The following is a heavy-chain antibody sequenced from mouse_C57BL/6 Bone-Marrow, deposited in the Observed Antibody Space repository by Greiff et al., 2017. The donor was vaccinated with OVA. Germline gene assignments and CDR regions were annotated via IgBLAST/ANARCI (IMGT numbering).Heavy chain of an antibody. J-gene: IGHJ3*01. CDR1: GYTFTSYW. CDR3: ARGLGRGWFAY. CDR2: IDPSDSYT. Sequence: QVQLQQSGAELVKPGASVKLSCKASGYTFTSYWMQWVQQRPGQGLEWIGEIDPSDSYTNYNQKFKGTATLTVDTSSSTAYMQLSSLTSEDSAVYYCARGLGRGWFAYWGQGTLVTVSA. V-gene: IGHV1-50*01. D-gene: IGHD4-1*01.